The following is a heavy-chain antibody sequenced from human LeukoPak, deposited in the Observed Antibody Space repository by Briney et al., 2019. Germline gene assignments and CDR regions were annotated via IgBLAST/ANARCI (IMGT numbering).Heavy chain of an antibody. CDR3: ATGLGIAAAGTGRDFDY. Sequence: GESLKISCKGSGYSFTSYWIGWVRQMPGKGLEWMGIIYPGDSDTRYSPSFQGQVTISADKSISTAYLQWSSLKASDTAMYYCATGLGIAAAGTGRDFDYWGQGTLVTVSS. J-gene: IGHJ4*02. D-gene: IGHD6-13*01. CDR1: GYSFTSYW. CDR2: IYPGDSDT. V-gene: IGHV5-51*01.